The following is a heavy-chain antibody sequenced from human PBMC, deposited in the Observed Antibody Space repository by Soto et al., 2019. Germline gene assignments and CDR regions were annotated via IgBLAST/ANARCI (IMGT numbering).Heavy chain of an antibody. J-gene: IGHJ6*02. CDR1: GGTFSSYA. CDR3: AREEDSSPYYYGMDV. CDR2: IIPIFGTA. V-gene: IGHV1-69*13. Sequence: SVKISCKASGGTFSSYAISWARHAPGQGLEWMGGIIPIFGTANYAQKFQGRVTITADESTSTAYMELSSLRSEDTAVYYCAREEDSSPYYYGMDVWGQGTTVTVSS.